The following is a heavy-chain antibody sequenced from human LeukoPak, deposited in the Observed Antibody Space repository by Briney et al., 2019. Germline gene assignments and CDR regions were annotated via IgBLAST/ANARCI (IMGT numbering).Heavy chain of an antibody. Sequence: GGSLRLSCAASGFTFSNAWMSWVRQAPGKGLEWVARIKSKTDGGTTDYAAPVKGRFTISRDDSKNTLYLQVNSLKTEDAAVYYCTTDSGRLVVTWGQGTLVTVSS. CDR2: IKSKTDGGTT. D-gene: IGHD3-22*01. CDR1: GFTFSNAW. CDR3: TTDSGRLVVT. J-gene: IGHJ4*02. V-gene: IGHV3-15*01.